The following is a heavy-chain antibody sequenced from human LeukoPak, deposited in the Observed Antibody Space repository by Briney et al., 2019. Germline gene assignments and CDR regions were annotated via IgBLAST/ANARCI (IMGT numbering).Heavy chain of an antibody. CDR3: ARARYFDPGSIVDP. J-gene: IGHJ5*02. V-gene: IGHV4-61*01. D-gene: IGHD3-9*01. CDR1: GGSVSSGSYY. CDR2: IYYSGST. Sequence: SETLSLTCTVSGGSVSSGSYYWSWLRQPPGRGLEWFGYIYYSGSTNKNPSLKSRVTISVDTSKNRFSLKLRSVTAADAAVYYCARARYFDPGSIVDPWGQGTLVTVSS.